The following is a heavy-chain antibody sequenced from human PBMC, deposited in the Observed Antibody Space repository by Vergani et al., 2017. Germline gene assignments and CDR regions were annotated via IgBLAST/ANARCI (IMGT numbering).Heavy chain of an antibody. D-gene: IGHD2-21*02. CDR3: ARNPYCGGDCYSDAFDI. CDR1: GGSISRYY. Sequence: QVQLQESGPGLVKPSETLSLTCTVSGGSISRYYWGWIRQPPGKGLEWIGYIYYSGSTNYNPSLKSRVTISVDTSKNQFSLKLSSVTAADTAVYYCARNPYCGGDCYSDAFDIWGQGTMVTVSS. CDR2: IYYSGST. J-gene: IGHJ3*02. V-gene: IGHV4-59*01.